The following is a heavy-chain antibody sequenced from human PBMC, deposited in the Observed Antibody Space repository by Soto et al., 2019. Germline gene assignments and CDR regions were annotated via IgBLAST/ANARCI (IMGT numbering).Heavy chain of an antibody. CDR2: VYYSGST. D-gene: IGHD6-13*01. V-gene: IGHV4-59*01. CDR1: GGSISSDY. J-gene: IGHJ4*02. Sequence: SSETLSLTCTVSGGSISSDYWSWIRQPPGKGLEWIGYVYYSGSTNYNPSLKSRVTISVHTSKNQFSLKLSSVTAADTAVYYCAREYTSSWYYFDYWGQGTLVTVSS. CDR3: AREYTSSWYYFDY.